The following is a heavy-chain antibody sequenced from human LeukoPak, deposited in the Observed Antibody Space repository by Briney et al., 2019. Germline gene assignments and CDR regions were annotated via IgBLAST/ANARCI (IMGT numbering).Heavy chain of an antibody. J-gene: IGHJ3*02. CDR2: ISGYNGKT. D-gene: IGHD3-10*01. CDR3: ARTMAEHAFDI. V-gene: IGHV1-18*01. CDR1: GFSFTSYG. Sequence: GASVKVSCKTFGFSFTSYGISWERQAPGQGLEWMGWISGYNGKTNYAQKFQDRLTMTTDTSTSTVYMEMRNLRSDDTAVYYCARTMAEHAFDIWGQGTKVTVSS.